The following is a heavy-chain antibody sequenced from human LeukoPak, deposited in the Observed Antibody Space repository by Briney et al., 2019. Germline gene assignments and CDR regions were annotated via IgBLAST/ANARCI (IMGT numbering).Heavy chain of an antibody. V-gene: IGHV4-39*01. CDR1: GGSISSSSYY. Sequence: SETLSLTCTVPGGSISSSSYYWGWIRQPPGKGLEWSGSIYYSGSTYYNPSLKSRVTISVDTSKNQFSLKLSSVTAADTAVYYCARHFSYDSSGYIRGGLDYWGQGTLVTVSS. CDR3: ARHFSYDSSGYIRGGLDY. D-gene: IGHD3-22*01. CDR2: IYYSGST. J-gene: IGHJ4*02.